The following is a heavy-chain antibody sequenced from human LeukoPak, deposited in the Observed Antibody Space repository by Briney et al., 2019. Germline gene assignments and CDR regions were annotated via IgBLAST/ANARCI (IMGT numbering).Heavy chain of an antibody. CDR1: GFTFDDYG. CDR2: INWNGGST. CDR3: ARGWFGELDDYYFDY. Sequence: PGGSLRLSCAASGFTFDDYGMSWVRQAPGKGLEWVSGINWNGGSTGYADSVKGRFTISRDNAKNSLYLQMNSLRAEDTALYYCARGWFGELDDYYFDYWGQGTLVTVSS. J-gene: IGHJ4*02. V-gene: IGHV3-20*04. D-gene: IGHD3-10*01.